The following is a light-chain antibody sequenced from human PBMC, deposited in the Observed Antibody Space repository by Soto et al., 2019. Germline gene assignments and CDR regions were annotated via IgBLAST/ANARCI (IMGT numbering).Light chain of an antibody. Sequence: QSVLTQPASVSGSPGQSITISCTGTSSDVGGYNFVSWYQQHPGKAPRLMIFEVNNRPSGVSDRVSGSKSGNTASLTISGLQAEDEADYYCSSYTFSSTLVVFGGGTKLTVL. V-gene: IGLV2-14*01. CDR2: EVN. CDR3: SSYTFSSTLVV. J-gene: IGLJ3*02. CDR1: SSDVGGYNF.